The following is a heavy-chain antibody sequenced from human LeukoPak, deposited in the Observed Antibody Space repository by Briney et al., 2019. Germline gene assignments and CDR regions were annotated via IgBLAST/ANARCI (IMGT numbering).Heavy chain of an antibody. D-gene: IGHD6-13*01. CDR2: IFYSGST. V-gene: IGHV4-39*01. CDR1: GGSISTSNYY. J-gene: IGHJ4*02. CDR3: ARHPLMYSSSWYTRLGTYFDY. Sequence: PSETLSLTCTVSGGSISTSNYYWGWIRQPPGKGLEWIGNIFYSGSTYYSPSLRSRVTISLDTSRNQFSLKLSSVTAADTAVYYCARHPLMYSSSWYTRLGTYFDYWGQGTLVTVSS.